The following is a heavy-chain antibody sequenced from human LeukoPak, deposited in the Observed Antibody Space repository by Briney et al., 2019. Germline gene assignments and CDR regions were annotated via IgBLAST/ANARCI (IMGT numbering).Heavy chain of an antibody. V-gene: IGHV3-30*18. D-gene: IGHD6-19*01. CDR2: ISYDGSNK. CDR3: AKRGSSGSYYFDS. Sequence: GGSLRLSCAASGFTFSSYGMHWVRQAPGKGLEWVAVISYDGSNKYYADSVKGRFTISRDNSKNTLYVQMNSLRADDTAVYYCAKRGSSGSYYFDSWGHGTLVTVSS. J-gene: IGHJ4*01. CDR1: GFTFSSYG.